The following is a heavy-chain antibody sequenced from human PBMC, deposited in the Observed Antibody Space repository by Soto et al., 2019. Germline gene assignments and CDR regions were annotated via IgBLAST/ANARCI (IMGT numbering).Heavy chain of an antibody. D-gene: IGHD6-13*01. V-gene: IGHV3-23*01. Sequence: GGSLRLSCAASGFTFSSYAMSWVRQAPEKGLEWVSAISVSTHITYYADSVKGRFTTSRDNSKNTLFLQMNSLRAEDTAVYYCAKDPLVAAPYHYYYAMDVWGQGTTVTVSS. CDR2: ISVSTHIT. CDR1: GFTFSSYA. J-gene: IGHJ6*02. CDR3: AKDPLVAAPYHYYYAMDV.